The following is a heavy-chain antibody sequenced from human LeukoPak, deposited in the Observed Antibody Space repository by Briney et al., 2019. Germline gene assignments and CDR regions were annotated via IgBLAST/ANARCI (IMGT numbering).Heavy chain of an antibody. CDR3: ARLLSSGRSDY. Sequence: PSETLSLTCTVSGGSINTYYWTWIRQPPGKGLEWLGYIYSDGSTNDNPSLKSRLTISVDTSKNQFSLKLSSVIAADTAIYYCARLLSSGRSDYWGQGTLVTVSS. J-gene: IGHJ4*02. V-gene: IGHV4-59*01. CDR2: IYSDGST. CDR1: GGSINTYY. D-gene: IGHD3-22*01.